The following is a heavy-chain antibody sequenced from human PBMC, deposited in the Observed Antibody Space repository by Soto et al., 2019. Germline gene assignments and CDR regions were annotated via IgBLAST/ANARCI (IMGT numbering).Heavy chain of an antibody. V-gene: IGHV2-5*02. Sequence: QITLKESGPTLVKPTQTLTLTCTFSGFSLSTSGVGVGWIRQHPGKALEWLALIYWDDDKRYSPSLNSRLTITQDTQKNRVVLKMTNMDPVDTATYYCAHLTYYYDSSGYYSRAEYFQHWGQGTLVTFYS. J-gene: IGHJ1*01. D-gene: IGHD3-22*01. CDR2: IYWDDDK. CDR1: GFSLSTSGVG. CDR3: AHLTYYYDSSGYYSRAEYFQH.